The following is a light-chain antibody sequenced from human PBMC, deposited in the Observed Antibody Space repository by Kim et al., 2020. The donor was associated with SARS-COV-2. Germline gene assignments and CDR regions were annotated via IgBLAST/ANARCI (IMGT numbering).Light chain of an antibody. V-gene: IGLV2-14*04. CDR3: SSYTTTSSYV. Sequence: QSITISCNGTSSDVGHYNYGSWFQQHPGKAPKLMIYHVSERPSGVSNRFSGSKSGNTASLTISGLHAEDEADYYCSSYTTTSSYVFGTGTKVTVL. CDR2: HVS. CDR1: SSDVGHYNY. J-gene: IGLJ1*01.